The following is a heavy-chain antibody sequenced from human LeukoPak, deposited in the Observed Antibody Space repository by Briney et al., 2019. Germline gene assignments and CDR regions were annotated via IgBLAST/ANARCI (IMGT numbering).Heavy chain of an antibody. CDR3: ARDLAFYLDY. V-gene: IGHV3-33*01. J-gene: IGHJ4*02. D-gene: IGHD3-16*01. Sequence: GGSLRLSCAASGFTFSSHDMHWVRQAPGKGLEWVAVIWYDGSNKYYADSVKGRFTISRDSSKNTLYLQMNSLRAEDTAVYYCARDLAFYLDYWGQGTLVTVSS. CDR2: IWYDGSNK. CDR1: GFTFSSHD.